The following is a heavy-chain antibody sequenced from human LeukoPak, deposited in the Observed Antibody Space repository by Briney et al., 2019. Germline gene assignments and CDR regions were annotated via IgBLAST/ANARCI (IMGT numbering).Heavy chain of an antibody. J-gene: IGHJ5*02. CDR1: GYTFTGYY. Sequence: ASVKVSCKASGYTFTGYYMHWVRQAPGQGLEWMGGIIPIFGTANYAQKFQGRVAITADESTSTAYMELSSLRSEDTAVYYCARVLLRLNWFDPWGQGTLVTVSS. V-gene: IGHV1-69*13. CDR3: ARVLLRLNWFDP. CDR2: IIPIFGTA.